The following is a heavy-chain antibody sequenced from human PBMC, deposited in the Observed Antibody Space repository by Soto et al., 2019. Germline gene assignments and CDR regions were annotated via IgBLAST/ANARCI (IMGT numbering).Heavy chain of an antibody. CDR1: GFTFSDYY. D-gene: IGHD3-10*01. V-gene: IGHV3-11*05. CDR2: ISSSSIYT. CDR3: ARDRAKYGSGSYYYYGMDV. J-gene: IGHJ6*02. Sequence: QVQLVESGGGLVNPGGSLRLSCAASGFTFSDYYMSWIRRAPGQWLEWDSYISSSSIYTNYADSVKGRFTISRDNAKNSLYLQLNSLRAEDTAVYYCARDRAKYGSGSYYYYGMDVWGQGTTVTVSS.